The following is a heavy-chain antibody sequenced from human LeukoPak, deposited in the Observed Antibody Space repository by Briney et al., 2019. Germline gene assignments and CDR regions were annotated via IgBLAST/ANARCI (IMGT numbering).Heavy chain of an antibody. D-gene: IGHD2-2*01. V-gene: IGHV5-10-1*01. CDR1: GYSFASCW. CDR3: ATNYCTSTSCYGAYYYGMDV. Sequence: GESLKISCKGSGYSFASCWISWVRQMPGKGLEWMGRIDPSDSYTNYSPSFQGHVTISADKSISTAYLQWSSLKASDTAMYYCATNYCTSTSCYGAYYYGMDVWGQGATVTVSS. CDR2: IDPSDSYT. J-gene: IGHJ6*02.